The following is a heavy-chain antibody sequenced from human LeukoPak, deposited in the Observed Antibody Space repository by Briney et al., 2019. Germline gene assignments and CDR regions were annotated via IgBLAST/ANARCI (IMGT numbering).Heavy chain of an antibody. Sequence: ETLSLTCTVSGGSISSYYWSWIRQPPGKGLEWIGYIYYSGSTNYNPSLKSRVTISVDTSKNQFSLKLSSVTAADTAVYYCARGYSSSWYAYAFDIWGQGTMVTVSS. CDR2: IYYSGST. D-gene: IGHD6-13*01. CDR3: ARGYSSSWYAYAFDI. V-gene: IGHV4-59*01. CDR1: GGSISSYY. J-gene: IGHJ3*02.